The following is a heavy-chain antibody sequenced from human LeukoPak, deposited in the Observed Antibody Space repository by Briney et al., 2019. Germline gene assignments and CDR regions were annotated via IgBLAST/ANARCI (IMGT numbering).Heavy chain of an antibody. CDR1: GGSITTYY. V-gene: IGHV4-59*01. CDR2: VYYSGST. J-gene: IGHJ6*03. D-gene: IGHD6-13*01. Sequence: PSETLSLTCTVSGGSITTYYWSWIRQPPGKGLEWIGYVYYSGSTNYNPSLKSRVTISVDTSKNQFSLKLSSVTAADTAVYYCARYGYSSSPDQIYYYYYYMDVWGKGTTVTVSS. CDR3: ARYGYSSSPDQIYYYYYYMDV.